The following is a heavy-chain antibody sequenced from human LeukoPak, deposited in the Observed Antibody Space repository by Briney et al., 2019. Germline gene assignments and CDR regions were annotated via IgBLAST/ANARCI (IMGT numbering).Heavy chain of an antibody. D-gene: IGHD3-10*01. V-gene: IGHV4-39*02. J-gene: IGHJ5*02. Sequence: SETLSLTCTVSGGSISSSSYYWGWIRQPPGKGLEWIGSIYYSGSTYYNPSLKSRVTISVDTSKNQFSLKPSSVTAADTAVYYCAREEGLLLWFGELLYNWFDPWGQGTLVTVSS. CDR2: IYYSGST. CDR1: GGSISSSSYY. CDR3: AREEGLLLWFGELLYNWFDP.